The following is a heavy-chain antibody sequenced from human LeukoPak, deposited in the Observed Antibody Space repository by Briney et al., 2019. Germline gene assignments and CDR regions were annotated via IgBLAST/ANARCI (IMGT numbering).Heavy chain of an antibody. CDR2: IRSNGATA. Sequence: GGSLRLSCTASGFSVSNSYMTWVRQAPGKGLEWVSTIRSNGATAYNADSVKGRFTISRDNSKNTVYLQMNSLRVEDTAIYYCARGQEFDDGVFDSWGQGTLVTVSS. V-gene: IGHV3-53*01. D-gene: IGHD1-1*01. CDR3: ARGQEFDDGVFDS. CDR1: GFSVSNSY. J-gene: IGHJ4*02.